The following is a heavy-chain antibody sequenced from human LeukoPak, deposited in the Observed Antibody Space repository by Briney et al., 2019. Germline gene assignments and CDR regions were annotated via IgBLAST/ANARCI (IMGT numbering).Heavy chain of an antibody. CDR2: VYYSGST. CDR3: ARGGDAYKVGNF. CDR1: GGSISTSYY. D-gene: IGHD5-24*01. J-gene: IGHJ4*02. Sequence: SETLSLTCTGFGGSISTSYYWTWIRQPPGKGLEWIGGVYYSGSTNYNTSLKSRVTISLDTSKNQFSLKLTSVSPADTAVYYCARGGDAYKVGNFWGQGTPVTVSS. V-gene: IGHV4-39*07.